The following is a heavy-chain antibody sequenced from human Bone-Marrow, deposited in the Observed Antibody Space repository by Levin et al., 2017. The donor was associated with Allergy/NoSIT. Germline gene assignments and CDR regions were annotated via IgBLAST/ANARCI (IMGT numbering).Heavy chain of an antibody. CDR3: ARRRIDIVVVPAASPEYDYYYYGMDV. CDR2: INPNSGGT. CDR1: GYTFTGYY. Sequence: ASVKVSCKASGYTFTGYYMHWVRQAPGQGLEWMGWINPNSGGTNYAQKFQGRVTMTRDTSISTAYMELSRLRSDDTAVYYCARRRIDIVVVPAASPEYDYYYYGMDVWGQGTTVTVAS. D-gene: IGHD2-2*01. V-gene: IGHV1-2*02. J-gene: IGHJ6*02.